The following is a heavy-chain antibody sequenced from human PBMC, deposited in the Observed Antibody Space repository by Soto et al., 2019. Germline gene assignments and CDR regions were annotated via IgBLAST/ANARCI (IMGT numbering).Heavy chain of an antibody. V-gene: IGHV1-8*01. Sequence: QVQVVQSGAEVKKPGASVKVSCKASGYTFTSYHINWVRQATGQGLEWVGWMNPNSGDTGCAQKFQGRVTMXXNTSISTVYMDLSSLRSEDTAVYYCARGDASGFDSWGQGTLVTVSS. J-gene: IGHJ4*02. D-gene: IGHD1-26*01. CDR2: MNPNSGDT. CDR3: ARGDASGFDS. CDR1: GYTFTSYH.